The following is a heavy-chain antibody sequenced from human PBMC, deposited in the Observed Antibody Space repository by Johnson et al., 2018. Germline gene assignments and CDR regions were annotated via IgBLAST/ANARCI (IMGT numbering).Heavy chain of an antibody. J-gene: IGHJ6*02. CDR2: IYAGGST. Sequence: QVQLVESGGGVVQPGRSLRLSCAASGFTFSSYGMHWVRQAPGKGLEWVAVIYAGGSTYYADSVTGRFTISRDNSKNTLYLQMNSLRAEDTAVYYLARDNPLFCFGTNCYLNGMDVWGQGTTVTVSS. V-gene: IGHV3-33*08. CDR3: ARDNPLFCFGTNCYLNGMDV. CDR1: GFTFSSYG. D-gene: IGHD2-2*01.